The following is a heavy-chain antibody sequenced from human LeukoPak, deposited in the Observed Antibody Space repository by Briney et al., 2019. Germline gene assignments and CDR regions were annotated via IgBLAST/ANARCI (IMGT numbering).Heavy chain of an antibody. CDR2: IKQDGSEK. Sequence: GGSLRLSCAASGFTFSSYWMSWVRQAPGKGLEWVANIKQDGSEKYYVDSVKGRFTISRDNAKNSLYLQMNSLRAEDTAVYYCARDSAGYSYGYEDYWGQGTLVTVYS. V-gene: IGHV3-7*01. CDR3: ARDSAGYSYGYEDY. CDR1: GFTFSSYW. J-gene: IGHJ4*02. D-gene: IGHD5-18*01.